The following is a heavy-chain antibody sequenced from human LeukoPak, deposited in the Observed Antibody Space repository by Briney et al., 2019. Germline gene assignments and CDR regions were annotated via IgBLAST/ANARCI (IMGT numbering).Heavy chain of an antibody. J-gene: IGHJ4*02. V-gene: IGHV3-30-3*01. CDR1: GFTFSNYA. CDR3: ARDMYDNGWSSFDY. D-gene: IGHD3-10*01. CDR2: ISFDGTNK. Sequence: GGSLRLSCAASGFTFSNYAMHWVRQAPGKGLEWVAVISFDGTNKYYANSVQGRFTISRDNSKNTLYLQMNSLRADDTALYYCARDMYDNGWSSFDYWGQGTLVTVSS.